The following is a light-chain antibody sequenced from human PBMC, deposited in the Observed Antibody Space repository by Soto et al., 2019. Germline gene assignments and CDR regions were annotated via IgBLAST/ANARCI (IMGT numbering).Light chain of an antibody. CDR3: GTWDSSLGVYV. V-gene: IGLV1-51*01. Sequence: QSVLTQPPSVSAAPGQKVTISCSGSSSNIGNNYVSWYQPLPGTAPKLPIYDNNKRPSGIPDRFSGSKSGTSATLGITGLQTGDEADYYCGTWDSSLGVYVFGTGTKLTVL. J-gene: IGLJ1*01. CDR2: DNN. CDR1: SSNIGNNY.